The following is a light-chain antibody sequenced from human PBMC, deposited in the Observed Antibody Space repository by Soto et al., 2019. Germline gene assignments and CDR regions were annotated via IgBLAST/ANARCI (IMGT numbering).Light chain of an antibody. CDR1: QSISSW. V-gene: IGKV1-5*03. Sequence: DIQMTQSPSTLSASVGDRVTITCRASQSISSWLAWYQQKPGKAPTLLIYKASTLETGVPSRFSGSGSGTEFTLTIRSLQPDDFATYYCQQYNTYSYAFGQGTNLEIK. CDR2: KAS. J-gene: IGKJ2*01. CDR3: QQYNTYSYA.